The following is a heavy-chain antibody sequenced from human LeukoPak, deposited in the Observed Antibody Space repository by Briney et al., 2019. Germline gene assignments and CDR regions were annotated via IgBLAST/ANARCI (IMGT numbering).Heavy chain of an antibody. CDR1: GGSVSSYY. J-gene: IGHJ4*02. CDR2: IYYSGST. V-gene: IGHV4-59*08. D-gene: IGHD5-18*01. Sequence: SETPSLTCTVSGGSVSSYYWSWIRQPPGKGLEWIGYIYYSGSTNYNPSLKSRVTMSVDTSKNQFSLKLSSVTAADTAVYYCATVDTTMGKDSWGQGTLVTVSS. CDR3: ATVDTTMGKDS.